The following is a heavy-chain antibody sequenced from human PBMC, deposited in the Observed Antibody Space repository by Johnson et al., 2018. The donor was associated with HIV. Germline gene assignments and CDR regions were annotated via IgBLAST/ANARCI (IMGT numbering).Heavy chain of an antibody. CDR1: GFTFSSYG. V-gene: IGHV3-30*02. D-gene: IGHD4-17*01. CDR3: ARDSTPWGGDYVGYAFDL. CDR2: IRFDGSNK. Sequence: VQLVESGGGVVQPGGSLRLSCAASGFTFSSYGMHWVRQAPGKGLEWVAFIRFDGSNKYYANSVKGRFTISRDNSKNTLYLQMNSLRAEDTAVYFCARDSTPWGGDYVGYAFDLWGQGTMVTVSS. J-gene: IGHJ3*01.